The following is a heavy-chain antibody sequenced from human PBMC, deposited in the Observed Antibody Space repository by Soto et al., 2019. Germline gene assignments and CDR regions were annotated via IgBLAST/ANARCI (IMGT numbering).Heavy chain of an antibody. CDR3: ARGGRYFAALDY. CDR2: IYYSGST. CDR1: GRSITSGDYY. V-gene: IGHV4-30-4*01. J-gene: IGHJ4*02. Sequence: SETLSLTCSVSGRSITSGDYYWSWIRQPPGKGLERIGYIYYSGSTYHNPSLKSRVTISVDTSKNQFSLKLSSVTAADTAVYYCARGGRYFAALDYWGQGTLVTVSS. D-gene: IGHD3-9*01.